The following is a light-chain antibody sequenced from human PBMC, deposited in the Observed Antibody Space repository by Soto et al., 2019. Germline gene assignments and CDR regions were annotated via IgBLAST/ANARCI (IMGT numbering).Light chain of an antibody. J-gene: IGKJ1*01. CDR2: VAS. V-gene: IGKV1-6*01. CDR3: LQDYNYPRT. Sequence: AIQMTQSPLSLSASVGDRVTITCRASQDIGKDLGWYRQKPGEAPELLISVASTLESGVPSRFSGSGSGTDFSLTISSLQPEDFATYYCLQDYNYPRTFGQGNKVDIK. CDR1: QDIGKD.